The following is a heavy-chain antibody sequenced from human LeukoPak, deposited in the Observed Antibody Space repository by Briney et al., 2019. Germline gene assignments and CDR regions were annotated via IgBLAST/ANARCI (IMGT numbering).Heavy chain of an antibody. J-gene: IGHJ4*02. V-gene: IGHV3-23*01. CDR1: GFIFSSDG. Sequence: GGTLRLSCAASGFIFSSDGMNWVRQAPGKGREWVSGISPSGDITYYADSVKGRFTISRDNSKNTVYLQMDSLRCEDAAVYYCSQAPPSIRFANGGQGTPAT. CDR3: SQAPPSIRFAN. CDR2: ISPSGDIT.